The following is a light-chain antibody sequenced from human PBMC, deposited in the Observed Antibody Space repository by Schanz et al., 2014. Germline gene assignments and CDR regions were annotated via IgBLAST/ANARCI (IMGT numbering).Light chain of an antibody. CDR1: SSDLGGYNY. J-gene: IGLJ3*02. CDR3: SSYTSSNTGV. V-gene: IGLV2-14*01. Sequence: QSALTQPASVSGSPGQSITISCTGTSSDLGGYNYVSWYQQHPGKAPKLMIYEVNNRPSGVSNRFSGSKSGNTASLTISGLQAEDEADYYCSSYTSSNTGVFGGGTKLTVL. CDR2: EVN.